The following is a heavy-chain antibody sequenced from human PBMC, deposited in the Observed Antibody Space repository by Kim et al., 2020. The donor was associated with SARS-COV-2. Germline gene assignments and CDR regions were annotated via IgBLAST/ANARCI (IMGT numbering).Heavy chain of an antibody. Sequence: GGSLRLSCAASGFTFSSYAMSWVRQAPGKGLEWVAGIKHDGSEKLYVDSVKGRFTISRDNAKTSLYLQMNSLRAEDTAVYYCTRALSGSGRGFDPWGQGTLVTVSS. V-gene: IGHV3-7*05. D-gene: IGHD3-10*01. J-gene: IGHJ5*02. CDR3: TRALSGSGRGFDP. CDR2: IKHDGSEK. CDR1: GFTFSSYA.